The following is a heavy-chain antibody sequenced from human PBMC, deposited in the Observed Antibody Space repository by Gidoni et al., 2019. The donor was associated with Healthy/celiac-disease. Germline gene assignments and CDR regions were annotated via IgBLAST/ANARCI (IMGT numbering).Heavy chain of an antibody. CDR2: INSDGSST. V-gene: IGHV3-74*01. Sequence: EVQLVESGGGLVQPGGSLRPSCAASGFTFSSYWMHWVRQAPGKGLVWVSRINSDGSSTSYADSVKGRFTISRDNAKNTLYLQMNSLRAEDTAVYYCARDAPLTYYYDLGWFDPWGQGTLVTVSS. CDR3: ARDAPLTYYYDLGWFDP. CDR1: GFTFSSYW. D-gene: IGHD3-22*01. J-gene: IGHJ5*02.